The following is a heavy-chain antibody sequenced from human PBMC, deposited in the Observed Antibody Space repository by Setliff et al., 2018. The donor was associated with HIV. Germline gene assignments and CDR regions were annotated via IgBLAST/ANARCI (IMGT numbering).Heavy chain of an antibody. J-gene: IGHJ6*03. CDR2: MDPNNGHT. CDR3: ARALRGFHGSVIQFYYYLDV. CDR1: GYIFTSYD. Sequence: GASVKVSCKASGYIFTSYDVNWVRQAPGQGLEWMGWMDPNNGHTTYAQNFQGRVTITRDTSVGTAYMELSSLRSEDTAVYYCARALRGFHGSVIQFYYYLDVWGKGTTVTVSS. D-gene: IGHD3-10*01. V-gene: IGHV1-8*03.